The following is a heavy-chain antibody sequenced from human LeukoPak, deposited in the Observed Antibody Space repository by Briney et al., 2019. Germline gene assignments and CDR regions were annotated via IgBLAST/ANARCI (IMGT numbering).Heavy chain of an antibody. CDR3: ARGRIVGAWGFDY. J-gene: IGHJ4*02. D-gene: IGHD1-26*01. V-gene: IGHV3-21*01. CDR2: IDSSGGYM. CDR1: GFTFNTYS. Sequence: GGSLRLSCEASGFTFNTYSMNWARQAPGKGLEWVSSIDSSGGYMFYADSVKGRFTISRDNARNSLYLQMNSLRAEDTAVYYCARGRIVGAWGFDYWGQGTLVTVSS.